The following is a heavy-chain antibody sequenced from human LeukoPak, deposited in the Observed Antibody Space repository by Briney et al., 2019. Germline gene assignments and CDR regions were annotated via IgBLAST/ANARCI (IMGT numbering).Heavy chain of an antibody. Sequence: GGSLRLSCAASGFTFSSYAMSWIRQAPGKGLEWVSYISTSGSTIYYADSLKGRFTISRDNAKNSLYLQMNSLRAEDTAVYYCARDLSYYDYWGQGTLVTVSS. CDR1: GFTFSSYA. CDR3: ARDLSYYDY. CDR2: ISTSGSTI. D-gene: IGHD3-9*01. J-gene: IGHJ4*02. V-gene: IGHV3-11*01.